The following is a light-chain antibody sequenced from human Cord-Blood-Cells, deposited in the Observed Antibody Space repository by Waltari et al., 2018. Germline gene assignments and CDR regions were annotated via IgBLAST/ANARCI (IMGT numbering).Light chain of an antibody. CDR3: CSYAGSYV. CDR1: SSDVGSYNL. J-gene: IGLJ1*01. V-gene: IGLV2-23*01. CDR2: ECS. Sequence: QSALTPPASVSGSPGQSITISCTGTSSDVGSYNLVSWYQQPPGKAPKLMIYECSKRPSGVSKRFSCSKSGNTASLTISGLQAEDEADYYCCSYAGSYVFGTGTKVTVL.